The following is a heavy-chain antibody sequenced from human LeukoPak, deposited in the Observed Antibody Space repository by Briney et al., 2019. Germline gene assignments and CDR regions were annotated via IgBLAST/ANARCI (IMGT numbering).Heavy chain of an antibody. V-gene: IGHV4-38-2*02. Sequence: SETLSLTCTVSGYSIRNTNYWGWIRQSPGKGLEWIGSIHHSGNRFESGSTHYNPSLRGRVTVSADTSKNQFSLMLRDVTAADMAVYFCARNSSGGFFNVWGQGTLVTVSS. J-gene: IGHJ1*01. CDR3: ARNSSGGFFNV. CDR2: IHHSGNRFESGST. D-gene: IGHD6-25*01. CDR1: GYSIRNTNY.